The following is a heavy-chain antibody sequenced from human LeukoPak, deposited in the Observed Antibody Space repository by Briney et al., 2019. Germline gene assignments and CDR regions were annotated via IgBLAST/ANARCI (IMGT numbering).Heavy chain of an antibody. Sequence: SETLSLTCTVSGGSISSGSYYWSWIRQPAGKGLEWIGRIYTSGSTNYNPSLKSRVTISVDTSKNQFSLKLSSVTAADTAVYYCASALVEMATISYWCFDLWGRGTLVTVSS. V-gene: IGHV4-61*02. J-gene: IGHJ2*01. CDR3: ASALVEMATISYWCFDL. CDR1: GGSISSGSYY. D-gene: IGHD5-24*01. CDR2: IYTSGST.